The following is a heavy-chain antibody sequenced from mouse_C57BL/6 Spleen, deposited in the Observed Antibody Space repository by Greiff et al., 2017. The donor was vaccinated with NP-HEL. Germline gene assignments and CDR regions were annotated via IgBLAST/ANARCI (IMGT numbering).Heavy chain of an antibody. J-gene: IGHJ2*01. D-gene: IGHD1-1*01. CDR3: ARSEIMGGSSQYYFDY. CDR1: GYSFTGYF. CDR2: INPYNGDT. Sequence: EVQLQQSGPELVKPGDSVKISCKASGYSFTGYFMNWVMQSHGKSLEWIGRINPYNGDTFYNQKFKGKATLTVDKSSSTAHMALRSLTSEDSAVYYCARSEIMGGSSQYYFDYWGQGTTLTVSS. V-gene: IGHV1-20*01.